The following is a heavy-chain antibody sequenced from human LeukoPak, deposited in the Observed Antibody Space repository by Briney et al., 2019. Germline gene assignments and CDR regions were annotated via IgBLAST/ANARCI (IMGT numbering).Heavy chain of an antibody. D-gene: IGHD2-2*01. Sequence: SQTLSLTCAISVDSVSSNSAAGNWIRQSPSRGLKWLGRTYYRSKWYNDYAVSVKSRITINPDTSKNQFSLQLNSVTPEDTAVYYCARWVVPAARNYYYMDVWGKGTTVTVSS. V-gene: IGHV6-1*01. CDR3: ARWVVPAARNYYYMDV. CDR2: TYYRSKWYN. CDR1: VDSVSSNSAA. J-gene: IGHJ6*03.